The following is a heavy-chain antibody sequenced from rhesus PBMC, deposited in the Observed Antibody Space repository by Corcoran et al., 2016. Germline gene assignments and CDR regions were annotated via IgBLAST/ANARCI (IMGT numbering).Heavy chain of an antibody. CDR1: GFTFSSYW. V-gene: IGHV3-119*01. Sequence: EVQLVESGGGLVQPGGSLRLSCAASGFTFSSYWMYWVRRARGKGLEWVSRISSDVSRRYDADSVKGRFTISRENAKNSLYLQMNSLRPEDTAVYYCTYFDYWGQGVLVTVSS. CDR3: TYFDY. CDR2: ISSDVSRR. J-gene: IGHJ4*01.